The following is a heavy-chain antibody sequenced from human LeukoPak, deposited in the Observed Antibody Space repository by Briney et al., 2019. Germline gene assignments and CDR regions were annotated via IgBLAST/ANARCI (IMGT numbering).Heavy chain of an antibody. CDR3: AKACDFDFWSGYSNWFDP. CDR2: FSDSGSST. J-gene: IGHJ5*02. Sequence: RGGSLRLSCAASGPTFSPYAMICVRKAPGKGLEWVSGFSDSGSSTHSADSAKGRILSSRDNSKNTLYLQMNGLRAEDTAVYYCAKACDFDFWSGYSNWFDPWGQGTLVTVSS. CDR1: GPTFSPYA. D-gene: IGHD3-3*01. V-gene: IGHV3-23*01.